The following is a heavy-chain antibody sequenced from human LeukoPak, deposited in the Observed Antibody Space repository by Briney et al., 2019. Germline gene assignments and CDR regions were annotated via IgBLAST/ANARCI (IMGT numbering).Heavy chain of an antibody. J-gene: IGHJ4*02. D-gene: IGHD3-10*01. CDR1: GYTFTGYY. CDR3: ALSGAHSGNPPDY. V-gene: IGHV1-2*02. Sequence: GASVKVSCKASGYTFTGYYMHWVRQAPGQGLEWMGWINPNSGGTNYAQKFQGRVTMTRDTSISTAYMELSRLRSDDTAVYYCALSGAHSGNPPDYWGQGPLVTVSS. CDR2: INPNSGGT.